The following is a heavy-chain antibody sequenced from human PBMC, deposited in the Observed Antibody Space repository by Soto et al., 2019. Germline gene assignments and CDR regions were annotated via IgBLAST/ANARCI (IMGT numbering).Heavy chain of an antibody. D-gene: IGHD1-1*01. CDR1: GYTFTSYG. CDR2: ISAHNGNT. V-gene: IGHV1-18*01. J-gene: IGHJ4*02. CDR3: ARGRYGDY. Sequence: QVHLVQSGAEVKKPGASVKDSCKASGYTFTSYGITWVRQAPGQGLEWMGWISAHNGNTDDAQKLQGRVIVTRDTSTSTAYMELRSLRSDDTAVYYCARGRYGDYWGQGALVTVYS.